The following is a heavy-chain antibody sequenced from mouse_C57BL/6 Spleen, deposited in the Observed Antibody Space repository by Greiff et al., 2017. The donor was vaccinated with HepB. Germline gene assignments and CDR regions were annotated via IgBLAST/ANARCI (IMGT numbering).Heavy chain of an antibody. V-gene: IGHV5-6*01. CDR3: ARPYDAYAMDY. Sequence: EVQLVESGGDLVKPGGSLKLSCAASGFTFSSYGMSWVRQTPDKRLEWVATISSGGSYTYYPDSVKGRFTISRDNAKNTLYLQMSSLKSEDTAMYYCARPYDAYAMDYWGQGTSVTVSS. J-gene: IGHJ4*01. CDR2: ISSGGSYT. D-gene: IGHD2-3*01. CDR1: GFTFSSYG.